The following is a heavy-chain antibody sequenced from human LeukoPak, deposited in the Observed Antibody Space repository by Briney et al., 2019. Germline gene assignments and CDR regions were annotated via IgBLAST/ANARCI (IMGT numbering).Heavy chain of an antibody. CDR1: GYTFTGYY. V-gene: IGHV1-2*02. J-gene: IGHJ5*02. D-gene: IGHD4-17*01. Sequence: GASVKVSCKASGYTFTGYYMHWVRQAPGQGLEWMGWINPNSGGTNYAQKFQGRVAMTRDTSISTAYMELSRLRSDDTAVYYCAREKRVTTHWFDPWGQGTLVTVSS. CDR3: AREKRVTTHWFDP. CDR2: INPNSGGT.